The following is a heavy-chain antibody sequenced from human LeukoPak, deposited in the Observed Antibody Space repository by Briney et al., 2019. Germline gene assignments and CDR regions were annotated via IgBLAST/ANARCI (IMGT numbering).Heavy chain of an antibody. CDR2: IYYSGGT. CDR3: ARLQVRGIIVQYYFDY. CDR1: SDSMSGYY. Sequence: PSETLSLTCTVSSDSMSGYYWSWIRQPPGKGLEWIGYIYYSGGTNYNPSLKSRVTISVDTSIKQFSLILSSVTAADTAVYYCARLQVRGIIVQYYFDYWGQGTLVTVSS. J-gene: IGHJ4*02. V-gene: IGHV4-59*08. D-gene: IGHD3-10*01.